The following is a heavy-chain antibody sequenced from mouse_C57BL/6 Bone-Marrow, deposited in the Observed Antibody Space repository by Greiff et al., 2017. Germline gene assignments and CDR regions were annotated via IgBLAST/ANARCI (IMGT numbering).Heavy chain of an antibody. CDR2: SNPGSGGT. D-gene: IGHD4-1*01. CDR1: GYAFTNYL. Sequence: QVQLQQSGAELVRPGTSVKVSCKASGYAFTNYLIEWVKQRPGQGLEWIGVSNPGSGGTNYNEKFKGNATLTSDKSSSTAYMQLSSLTSEDSAVYFCARPNWDALYFDYWGQGTTLTVSS. J-gene: IGHJ2*01. V-gene: IGHV1-54*01. CDR3: ARPNWDALYFDY.